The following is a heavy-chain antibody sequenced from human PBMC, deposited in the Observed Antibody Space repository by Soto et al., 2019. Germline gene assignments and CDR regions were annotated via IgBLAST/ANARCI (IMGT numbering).Heavy chain of an antibody. CDR1: GGTFSSYA. CDR2: IIPIFGTA. CDR3: ARGAESTYYYDSSGVDDAFDI. V-gene: IGHV1-69*13. D-gene: IGHD3-22*01. Sequence: GASVKVSCKASGGTFSSYAISWVRQAPGQGLEWMGGIIPIFGTANYAQKFQGRVTITADESTSTAYMELSSLRSEDTAVYYCARGAESTYYYDSSGVDDAFDIWGQGTMVTVSS. J-gene: IGHJ3*02.